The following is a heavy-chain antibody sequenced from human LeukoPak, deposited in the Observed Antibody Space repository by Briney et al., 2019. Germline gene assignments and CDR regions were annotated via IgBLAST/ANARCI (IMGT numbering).Heavy chain of an antibody. CDR3: ARRLTQYDCFDP. CDR1: GDSVSSNSVT. J-gene: IGHJ5*02. Sequence: SQTLSLTCATSGDSVSSNSVTWNWIRQSPSRGLEWLGRTYYRSTWYNDYAVSVRGRITVNSDTSKNQFSLHLNSVTPEDTAVYYCARRLTQYDCFDPWGQGILVTVSS. CDR2: TYYRSTWYN. D-gene: IGHD2-2*01. V-gene: IGHV6-1*01.